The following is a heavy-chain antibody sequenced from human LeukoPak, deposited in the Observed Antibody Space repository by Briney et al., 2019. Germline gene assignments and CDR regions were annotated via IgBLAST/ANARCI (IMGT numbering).Heavy chain of an antibody. CDR1: GFTFSSYR. CDR3: ARDRWVEVAATRVYYFYGMDV. Sequence: GGSLRLSCAASGFTFSSYRMSWVRQAPGKGLEWVANIKGDGSETSYVDSLKGRFTISRDNAKNSLYLQLNSLRAEDTALYYCARDRWVEVAATRVYYFYGMDVWGQGTTVTVSS. D-gene: IGHD2-15*01. CDR2: IKGDGSET. V-gene: IGHV3-7*04. J-gene: IGHJ6*02.